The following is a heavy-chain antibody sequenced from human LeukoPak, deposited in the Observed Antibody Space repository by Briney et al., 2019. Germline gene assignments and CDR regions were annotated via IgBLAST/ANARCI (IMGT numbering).Heavy chain of an antibody. CDR3: ASHGIVDY. CDR2: ISSSSSYI. V-gene: IGHV3-21*01. J-gene: IGHJ4*02. CDR1: GFTFSSYA. Sequence: GGSLRLSCAASGFTFSSYAMSWVRQAPGKGLEWVSSISSSSSYINYADSVKGRFTISRDNAKNSLYLQMNSLRAEDTAVYYCASHGIVDYWGQGTLVTVSS. D-gene: IGHD1-26*01.